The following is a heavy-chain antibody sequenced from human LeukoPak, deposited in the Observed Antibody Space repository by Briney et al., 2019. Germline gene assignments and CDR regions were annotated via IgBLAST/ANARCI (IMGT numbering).Heavy chain of an antibody. Sequence: PGGSLRLSCAASGFTFSSYSMNWVRQAPGKGLEWVSSISSSSYIYYADSVKGRFTISRDNAKNSLYLQMNSLRAEDTAVYYCASVVIAVAGTGFDYWGQGTLVTVSS. CDR3: ASVVIAVAGTGFDY. V-gene: IGHV3-21*01. CDR2: ISSSSYI. CDR1: GFTFSSYS. D-gene: IGHD6-19*01. J-gene: IGHJ4*02.